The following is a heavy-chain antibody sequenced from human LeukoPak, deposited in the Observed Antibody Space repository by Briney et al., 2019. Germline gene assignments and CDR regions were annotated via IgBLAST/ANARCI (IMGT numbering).Heavy chain of an antibody. J-gene: IGHJ4*02. D-gene: IGHD4-23*01. CDR1: GGTFSSYA. CDR2: IIPIFGTA. CDR3: ARERLDYGGNSGGIDY. V-gene: IGHV1-69*05. Sequence: ASVKVSCKASGGTFSSYAISWVRQAPGQGLEWMGGIIPIFGTANYAQKFQGRVTITTDESTSTAYMELSSLRSEDTAVYYCARERLDYGGNSGGIDYWGQGTLVTVSS.